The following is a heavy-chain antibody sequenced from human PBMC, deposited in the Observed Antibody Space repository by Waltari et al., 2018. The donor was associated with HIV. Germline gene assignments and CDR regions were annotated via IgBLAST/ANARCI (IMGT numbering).Heavy chain of an antibody. CDR1: GGSISSSSYY. J-gene: IGHJ4*02. V-gene: IGHV4-39*07. CDR3: AGSGIMIVVVITESGGYDY. CDR2: IYYSGST. D-gene: IGHD3-22*01. Sequence: QLQLQESGPGLVKPSETLSLTCTVSGGSISSSSYYWGWIRQPPGKGLEWIGSIYYSGSTYYNPSLKSRVTISVDTSKNQFSLKLSSVTAADTAVYYCAGSGIMIVVVITESGGYDYWGQGTLVTVSS.